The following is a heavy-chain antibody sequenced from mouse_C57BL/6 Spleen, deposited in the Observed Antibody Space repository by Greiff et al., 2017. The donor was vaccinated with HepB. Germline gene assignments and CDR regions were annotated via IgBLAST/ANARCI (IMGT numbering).Heavy chain of an antibody. J-gene: IGHJ3*01. CDR3: TRKDGYGWFAY. Sequence: EVKLQESGEGLVKPGGSLKLSCAASGFTFSSYAMSWVRQTPEKRLEWVAYISSGGDYIYYADTVKGRFTISRDNARHTLYLQMSSLKSEDTAMYYCTRKDGYGWFAYWGQGTLVTVSA. CDR2: ISSGGDYI. D-gene: IGHD2-2*01. V-gene: IGHV5-9-1*02. CDR1: GFTFSSYA.